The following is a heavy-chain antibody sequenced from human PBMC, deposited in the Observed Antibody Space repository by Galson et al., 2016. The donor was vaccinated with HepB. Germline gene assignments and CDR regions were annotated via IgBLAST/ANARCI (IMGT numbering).Heavy chain of an antibody. CDR3: ARQGVNSGLDF. CDR1: GYTFSSLW. Sequence: QSGAEVKEPGESLRISCQTSGYTFSSLWIAWVRQRPGKGLEWMGLIYPGDSDTRYHPSFQGRVIISADKSINTTFLHWNTLEASDTAIYYCARQGVNSGLDFWGQGTPVTVS. J-gene: IGHJ4*02. D-gene: IGHD6-19*01. V-gene: IGHV5-51*01. CDR2: IYPGDSDT.